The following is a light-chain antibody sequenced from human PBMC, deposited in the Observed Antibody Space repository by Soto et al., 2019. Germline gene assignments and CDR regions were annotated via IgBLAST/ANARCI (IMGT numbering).Light chain of an antibody. CDR1: SSDIGDYNF. Sequence: QSALTQPASVSGSPGQSITISCTATSSDIGDYNFVSCYQQHPGKAPKLMIYGVSNRPSGVSNRFSGSKSGNTASLTISGLQAEDQADYYCSSYTSSTALGVVFGGGTKLTVL. V-gene: IGLV2-14*03. CDR3: SSYTSSTALGVV. J-gene: IGLJ3*02. CDR2: GVS.